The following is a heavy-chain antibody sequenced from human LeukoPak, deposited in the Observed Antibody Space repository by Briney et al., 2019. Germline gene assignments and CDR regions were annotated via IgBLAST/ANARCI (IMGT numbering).Heavy chain of an antibody. J-gene: IGHJ4*02. CDR2: ISAYNGNT. D-gene: IGHD6-19*01. CDR1: GYTFTSYG. Sequence: GASVKVSCKASGYTFTSYGISWVRQAPGQGLEWMGWISAYNGNTNYAQKLQGRVTMTTDTSTSTAYMELRSLRSDDTAVYYCARDIEEWGYSSGPMGYWGQGTLVTVSS. V-gene: IGHV1-18*01. CDR3: ARDIEEWGYSSGPMGY.